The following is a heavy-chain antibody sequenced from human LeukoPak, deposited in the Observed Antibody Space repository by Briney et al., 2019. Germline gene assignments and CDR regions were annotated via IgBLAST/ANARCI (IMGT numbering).Heavy chain of an antibody. CDR3: AREWFWARYS. CDR2: IDEGGSKE. V-gene: IGHV3-7*01. D-gene: IGHD3-10*01. J-gene: IGHJ5*02. Sequence: GGPLRLSCATSGFTFEYHWLTWVRQARGKGLEWVANIDEGGSKEYYVDSVKGRFTISRDNAKNLVFLQMNSLRGEDTAVYYCAREWFWARYSWGQGVLVTVSS. CDR1: GFTFEYHW.